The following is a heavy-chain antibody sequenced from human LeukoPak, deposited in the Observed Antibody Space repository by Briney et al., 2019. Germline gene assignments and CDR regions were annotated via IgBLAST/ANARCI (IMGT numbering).Heavy chain of an antibody. J-gene: IGHJ3*02. CDR3: AKERSYYGSGYDAFDI. CDR2: ITTSDGNT. Sequence: PGGSLRLSCAASGFTFSSYTMSWVRQAPGKGLEWVSTITTSDGNTYYADSVKGRFTVSRDNSKNTLYLQMNSLRAEDTAVYYCAKERSYYGSGYDAFDIWGQGTKVTVSS. CDR1: GFTFSSYT. V-gene: IGHV3-23*01. D-gene: IGHD3-10*01.